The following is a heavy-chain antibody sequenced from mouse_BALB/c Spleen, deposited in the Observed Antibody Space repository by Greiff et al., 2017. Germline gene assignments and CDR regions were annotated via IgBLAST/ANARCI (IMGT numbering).Heavy chain of an antibody. D-gene: IGHD1-1*01. CDR1: GYSITSGYY. Sequence: DVQLQESGPGLVKPSQSLSLTCSVTGYSITSGYYWNWIRQFPGNKLEWMGYISYDGSNNYNPSLKNRISITRDTSKNQFFLKLNSVTTEDTATYYCAVLLRYPYWYFDVWGAGTTVTVSS. CDR2: ISYDGSN. CDR3: AVLLRYPYWYFDV. V-gene: IGHV3-6*02. J-gene: IGHJ1*01.